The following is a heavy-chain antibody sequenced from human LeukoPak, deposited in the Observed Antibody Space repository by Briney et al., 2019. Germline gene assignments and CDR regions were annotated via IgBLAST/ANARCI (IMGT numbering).Heavy chain of an antibody. Sequence: SQTLSLTCAVSGGSISSGGYSWSWIRQPPGKGLEWIGYIYHSGSTNYNPSLKSRVTISVDKSKNQFSLKLSSVTAADTAVYYCARNGGSSNVDYWGQGTLVTVSS. D-gene: IGHD1-26*01. CDR3: ARNGGSSNVDY. V-gene: IGHV4-30-2*01. CDR1: GGSISSGGYS. J-gene: IGHJ4*02. CDR2: IYHSGST.